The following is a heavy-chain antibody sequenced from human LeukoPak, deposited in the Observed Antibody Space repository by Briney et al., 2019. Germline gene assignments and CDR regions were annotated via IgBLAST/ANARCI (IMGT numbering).Heavy chain of an antibody. D-gene: IGHD6-13*01. CDR3: ARVTVAAGIWSFAY. CDR1: GGSISSGNW. J-gene: IGHJ4*02. Sequence: SGTLSLTCAVSGGSISSGNWWSWVRQAPGKGLEWIGEIYHSGSTNYNPSLKSRVTISVDKPKNQFSLNLSSMTAADTAVYYCARVTVAAGIWSFAYWGQGTLVTVSS. CDR2: IYHSGST. V-gene: IGHV4-4*02.